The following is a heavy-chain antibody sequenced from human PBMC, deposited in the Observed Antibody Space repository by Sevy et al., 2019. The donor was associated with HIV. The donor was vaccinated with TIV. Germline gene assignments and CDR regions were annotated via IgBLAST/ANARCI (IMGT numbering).Heavy chain of an antibody. Sequence: GGSLRLSCAASGFTFDDYAMHWVRQAPGKGLEWVSGISWDGGSIGYADSVKGRFTISRDNAKNSLYLQMNSLRAEDTALYYCAKDYYYDSSGYKGGMDYWGQGTLVTVSS. CDR3: AKDYYYDSSGYKGGMDY. V-gene: IGHV3-9*01. CDR2: ISWDGGSI. J-gene: IGHJ4*02. CDR1: GFTFDDYA. D-gene: IGHD3-22*01.